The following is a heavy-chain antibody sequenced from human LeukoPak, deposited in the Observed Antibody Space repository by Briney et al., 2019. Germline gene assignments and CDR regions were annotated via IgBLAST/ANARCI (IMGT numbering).Heavy chain of an antibody. CDR2: ISGYNGNT. Sequence: ASVKVSCKASGYTFTSNGITWVRQAPGQGPEWMGWISGYNGNTNYAPKLQGRVTMTTDTSTTTAYMELRSLRSDDTAVCYCASGGLYYFDYWGQGTLVTVSS. V-gene: IGHV1-18*01. CDR3: ASGGLYYFDY. CDR1: GYTFTSNG. J-gene: IGHJ4*02. D-gene: IGHD3-16*01.